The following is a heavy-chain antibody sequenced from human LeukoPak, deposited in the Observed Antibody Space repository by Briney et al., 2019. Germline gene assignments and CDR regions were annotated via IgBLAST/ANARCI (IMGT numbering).Heavy chain of an antibody. D-gene: IGHD2-15*01. Sequence: GSLRLSCAASGFTFSSYWMSWVRQAPGKGLEWVANIKQDGSEKYYVDSVKGRFTISRDNAKNSLYLQMNSLRAEDTAVYYCASSGVVAATDYWGQGTLVTVSS. CDR3: ASSGVVAATDY. CDR1: GFTFSSYW. J-gene: IGHJ4*02. V-gene: IGHV3-7*01. CDR2: IKQDGSEK.